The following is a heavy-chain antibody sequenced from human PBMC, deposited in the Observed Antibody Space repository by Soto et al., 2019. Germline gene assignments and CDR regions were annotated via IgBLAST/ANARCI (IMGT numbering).Heavy chain of an antibody. CDR1: GYTFTSYF. CDR2: ISAYNGNT. J-gene: IGHJ5*02. D-gene: IGHD5-12*01. V-gene: IGHV1-18*01. CDR3: ARDGSVGYSGYVVDWFYP. Sequence: ASVKVSCKASGYTFTSYFISWVRQAPGQGLEWMGWISAYNGNTNYAQKLQGRVTMTTDTSTSTAYMELRSLRSDDTAVYYCARDGSVGYSGYVVDWFYPWGQGTLVTVSS.